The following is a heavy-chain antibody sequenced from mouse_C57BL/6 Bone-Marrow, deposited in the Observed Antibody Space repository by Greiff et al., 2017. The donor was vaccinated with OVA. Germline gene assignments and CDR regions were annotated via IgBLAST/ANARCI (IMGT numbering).Heavy chain of an antibody. D-gene: IGHD1-1*01. V-gene: IGHV1-54*01. CDR3: ARGGYGRIFFAY. CDR1: GYAFTNYL. Sequence: QVQLQQSGAELVRPGPSVKVSCKASGYAFTNYLIEWVKQRPGQGLEWIGVINPGSGGTNYNEKFKGKATLTADKSSSTAYMQLSSLTSEDSAVYFCARGGYGRIFFAYWGQGTLVTVSA. J-gene: IGHJ3*01. CDR2: INPGSGGT.